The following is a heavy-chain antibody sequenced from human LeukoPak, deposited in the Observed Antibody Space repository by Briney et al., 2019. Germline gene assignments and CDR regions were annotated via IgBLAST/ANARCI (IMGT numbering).Heavy chain of an antibody. D-gene: IGHD1-14*01. CDR1: EFSVGTNY. J-gene: IGHJ4*02. CDR3: AKDNPLDY. CDR2: IYSGGST. V-gene: IGHV3-66*01. Sequence: PGGSLRLSCAASEFSVGTNYMTWVRQAPGKGLEWVSLIYSGGSTYYADSVKGRFTISRDNSKNTLYLHIKSLRAEDTAVYYCAKDNPLDYWGQGTLVIVSS.